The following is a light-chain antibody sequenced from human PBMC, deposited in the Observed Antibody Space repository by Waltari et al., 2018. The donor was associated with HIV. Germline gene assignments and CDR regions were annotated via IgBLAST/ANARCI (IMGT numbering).Light chain of an antibody. V-gene: IGLV2-8*01. Sequence: QSALTQPPSASGSPGQSVTISCTGTSSDVGNYNYVSWYQQHPGKAPKLMIYEVTKRPSGRPDRFSGSKSGNTASLTVSGLQAEDEAEYYCSSYAATNTLVFGGGTKVTVL. CDR1: SSDVGNYNY. CDR3: SSYAATNTLV. CDR2: EVT. J-gene: IGLJ3*02.